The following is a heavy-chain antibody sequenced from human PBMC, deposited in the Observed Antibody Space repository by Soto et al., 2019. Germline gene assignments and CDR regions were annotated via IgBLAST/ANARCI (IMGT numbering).Heavy chain of an antibody. Sequence: SETLSLTCTVSGGSISSYYWSWIRQPPGKGLEWIGYIYYSGSTNYNPSLKSRVTISVDTSKNQFSLELSSVTAADTAVYYCARGQYSSSWYQAYWGQGTLVTVSS. D-gene: IGHD6-13*01. V-gene: IGHV4-59*01. CDR3: ARGQYSSSWYQAY. CDR1: GGSISSYY. J-gene: IGHJ4*02. CDR2: IYYSGST.